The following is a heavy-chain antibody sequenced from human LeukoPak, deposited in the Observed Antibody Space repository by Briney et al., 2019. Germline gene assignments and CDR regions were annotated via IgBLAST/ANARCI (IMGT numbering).Heavy chain of an antibody. Sequence: ETLSLTCTVSGGSISSSSYYWGWIRQPPGKGLEWIGSIYYSGSTYYNPSLKSRVTISVDTSKNQFFLKLSSVTAADTAVYYCARLSTATPHAFDIWGQGTMVTVSS. D-gene: IGHD4-17*01. CDR1: GGSISSSSYY. CDR3: ARLSTATPHAFDI. J-gene: IGHJ3*02. CDR2: IYYSGST. V-gene: IGHV4-39*01.